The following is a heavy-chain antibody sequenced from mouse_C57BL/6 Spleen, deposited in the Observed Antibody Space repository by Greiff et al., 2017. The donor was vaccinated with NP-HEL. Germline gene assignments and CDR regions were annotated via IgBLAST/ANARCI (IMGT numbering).Heavy chain of an antibody. Sequence: QVQLKQSGAELARPGASVKMSCKASGYTFTSYTMHWVKQRPGQGLEWIGYINPSSGYTKYNQKFKDKATLTADKSSSTAYMQLSSLTSDDSAVYYCARPGLDDGYSYWYFDVWGTGTTVTVSS. CDR2: INPSSGYT. CDR3: ARPGLDDGYSYWYFDV. V-gene: IGHV1-4*01. J-gene: IGHJ1*03. CDR1: GYTFTSYT. D-gene: IGHD2-3*01.